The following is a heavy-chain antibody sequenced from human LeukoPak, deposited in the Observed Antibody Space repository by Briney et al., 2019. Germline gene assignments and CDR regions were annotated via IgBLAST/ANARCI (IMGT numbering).Heavy chain of an antibody. V-gene: IGHV3-21*01. CDR1: GFTFSSYS. CDR3: AKDHQHSGYATGDY. J-gene: IGHJ4*02. Sequence: GGSLRLSCAASGFTFSSYSMNWVRQAPGKGLEWVSSISSSSSYIYYADSVKGRFTISRDNAKNSLYLQMNSLRAEDTAVYYCAKDHQHSGYATGDYWGQGTLVTVSS. D-gene: IGHD5-12*01. CDR2: ISSSSSYI.